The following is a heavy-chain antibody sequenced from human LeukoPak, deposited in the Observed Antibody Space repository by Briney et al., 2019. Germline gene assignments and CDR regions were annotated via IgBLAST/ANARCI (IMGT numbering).Heavy chain of an antibody. CDR2: IRYDGSNK. J-gene: IGHJ4*02. CDR3: ASSEGY. V-gene: IGHV3-30*02. Sequence: GGSLRLSCAASGFTFSSYEMNWVRQAPGKGLEWVAFIRYDGSNKYYADSVKGRFTISRDNSKNTLYLQMNSLRAEDTAVYYCASSEGYWGQGTLVTVSS. CDR1: GFTFSSYE.